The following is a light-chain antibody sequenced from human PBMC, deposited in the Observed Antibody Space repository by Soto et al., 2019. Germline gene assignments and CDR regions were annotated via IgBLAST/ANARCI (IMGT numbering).Light chain of an antibody. CDR1: QSVSSSF. J-gene: IGKJ3*01. Sequence: EIVLTQSPGTLSLSPGARGTLSCRASQSVSSSFLAGYQQKPGQAPRLLMYGASSRATGTPDRFSASGSETEFTLTISRLEPEDFAVYYWQKYGNSPPFTFGPGTKVDIK. V-gene: IGKV3-20*01. CDR3: QKYGNSPPFT. CDR2: GAS.